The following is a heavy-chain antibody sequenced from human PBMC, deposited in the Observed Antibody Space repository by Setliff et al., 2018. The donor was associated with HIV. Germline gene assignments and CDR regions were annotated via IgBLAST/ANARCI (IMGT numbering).Heavy chain of an antibody. CDR1: GFIFSTYA. D-gene: IGHD2-2*01. J-gene: IGHJ4*02. V-gene: IGHV3-30*01. CDR3: AKEDQRVTSVDY. CDR2: ISYDGSNK. Sequence: PGGSLRLSCAASGFIFSTYAMHWVRQAPGKGLEWVAVISYDGSNKYYADSVTGRFTISRDDSKNTLYLQMNSLRAEDTAVYYCAKEDQRVTSVDYWGQGTPVTVSS.